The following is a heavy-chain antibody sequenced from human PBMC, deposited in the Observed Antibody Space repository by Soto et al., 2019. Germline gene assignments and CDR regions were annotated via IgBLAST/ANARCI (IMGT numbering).Heavy chain of an antibody. CDR1: GGSFSGYY. D-gene: IGHD3-10*01. CDR2: INHSGST. J-gene: IGHJ3*02. Sequence: SETLSLTCAVYGGSFSGYYWSWIRQPPGKGLEWIGEINHSGSTNYNPSLKSRVTISVDTSKNQFSLKLSSVTAADTAVYYCARVRRYYGSGSYFDAFDIWGQGTMVTVSS. CDR3: ARVRRYYGSGSYFDAFDI. V-gene: IGHV4-34*01.